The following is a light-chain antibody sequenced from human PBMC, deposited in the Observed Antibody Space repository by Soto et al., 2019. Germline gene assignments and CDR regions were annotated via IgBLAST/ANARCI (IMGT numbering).Light chain of an antibody. CDR3: QQYNNWPIT. CDR1: QSVSGD. V-gene: IGKV3-15*01. CDR2: DAS. J-gene: IGKJ5*01. Sequence: IVLTESPTTLSVSPGERATVSCMASQSVSGDLAWYRHNPGQAPRLLIYDASTRALDTPARFAGSVAGTEFTLSFCSVQSEDFAVYFCQQYNNWPITFGQGTRLEIK.